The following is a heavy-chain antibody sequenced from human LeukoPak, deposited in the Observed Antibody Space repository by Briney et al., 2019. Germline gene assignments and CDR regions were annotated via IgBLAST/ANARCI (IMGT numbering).Heavy chain of an antibody. J-gene: IGHJ3*02. CDR3: AREAANTKPFDI. CDR2: INPSGGST. CDR1: GYTLTSYY. Sequence: ASVKVSCKASGYTLTSYYMHWVRQAPGQGLEWMGIINPSGGSTSYAQKFQGRVTMTRDTSTSTVYMELSSLRSEDTAVYYCAREAANTKPFDIWGQGTMATVSS. V-gene: IGHV1-46*01. D-gene: IGHD6-25*01.